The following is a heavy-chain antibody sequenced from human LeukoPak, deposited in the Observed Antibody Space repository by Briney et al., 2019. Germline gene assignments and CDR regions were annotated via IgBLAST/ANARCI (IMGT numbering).Heavy chain of an antibody. CDR3: ASADSSSWYPVYFQH. J-gene: IGHJ1*01. Sequence: SETLSLTCTVSGGSISSYYWSWIRQPPGKGLEWIGYIYYSGGTNYNPSLKSRVTISVDTSKNQFSLKLSSVTAADTAVYYCASADSSSWYPVYFQHWGQGTLVTVSS. CDR1: GGSISSYY. V-gene: IGHV4-59*01. D-gene: IGHD6-13*01. CDR2: IYYSGGT.